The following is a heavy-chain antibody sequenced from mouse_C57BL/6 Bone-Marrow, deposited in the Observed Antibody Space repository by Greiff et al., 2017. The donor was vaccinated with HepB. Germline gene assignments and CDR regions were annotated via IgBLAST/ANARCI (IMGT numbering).Heavy chain of an antibody. D-gene: IGHD1-1*01. CDR3: ARSVPPSSTVALGPY. CDR2: INPSNGGT. J-gene: IGHJ2*01. V-gene: IGHV1-53*01. Sequence: QVQLKHPGTELVKPGASVKLSCKASGYTFTSYWMHWVKQRPGQGLEWIGNINPSNGGTNYNEKFKSKATLTVDKSSSTAYMQLSSLTSEDSAVYYCARSVPPSSTVALGPYWGQGTTLTVSS. CDR1: GYTFTSYW.